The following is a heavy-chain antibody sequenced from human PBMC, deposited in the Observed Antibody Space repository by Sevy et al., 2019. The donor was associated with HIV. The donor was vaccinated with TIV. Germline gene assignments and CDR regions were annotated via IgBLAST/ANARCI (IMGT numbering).Heavy chain of an antibody. CDR3: XXXXXXXXXYSWFDP. J-gene: IGHJ5*02. V-gene: IGHV1-2*05. CDR1: GYTFTGYY. CDR2: INPNSGGT. Sequence: ASVKVSCKASGYTFTGYYMHWVRQAPGQGLEWMGRINPNSGGTNYAQKFQGRVTMTRDTSISTAYMELSRLRSDDTXXXXXXXXXXXXXXYSWFDPWGQGTLVTVSS. D-gene: IGHD2-21*01.